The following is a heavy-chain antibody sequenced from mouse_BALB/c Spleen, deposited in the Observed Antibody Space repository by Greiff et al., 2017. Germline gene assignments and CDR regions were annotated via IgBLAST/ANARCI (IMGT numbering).Heavy chain of an antibody. J-gene: IGHJ3*01. CDR2: IDPENGNT. CDR1: GFYINDYY. CDR3: ARLGDEGFAY. Sequence: VKLMESGAELVGPGALVKLSCNASGFYINDYYMHWVKQRPEQGLEWIGWIDPENGNTIYYPMFQGKASITADTDSTTSYLQLSRLTSEDTAVYYGARLGDEGFAYWGQGTLVTVS. V-gene: IGHV14-1*02. D-gene: IGHD3-3*01.